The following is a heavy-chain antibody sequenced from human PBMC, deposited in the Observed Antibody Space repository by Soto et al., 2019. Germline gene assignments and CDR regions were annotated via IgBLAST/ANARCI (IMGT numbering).Heavy chain of an antibody. V-gene: IGHV1-69*13. CDR2: IIPIFGTA. D-gene: IGHD5-18*01. Sequence: FPVKGSCKXAGCAFSIYASGCRLQAPGQGLEWMGGIIPIFGTANYAQKFQGRVTITADESTSTAYMELSSLRSEDTAVYYCARDFSTVQLWSHNYYYSGMDIRGQRPTVTVSS. CDR1: GCAFSIYA. J-gene: IGHJ6*02. CDR3: ARDFSTVQLWSHNYYYSGMDI.